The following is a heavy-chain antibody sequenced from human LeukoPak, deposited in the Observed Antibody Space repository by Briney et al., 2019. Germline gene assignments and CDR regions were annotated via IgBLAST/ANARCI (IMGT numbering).Heavy chain of an antibody. CDR2: INHSGST. J-gene: IGHJ6*03. CDR3: ARGLIAARPYYYYYMDV. Sequence: SETLSLTCAVYGGSFSGYYWSWIRQPPGKGLEWIGEINHSGSTNYNPSLKSRVTISVDTSKNQFSLKLSSVTAADTAVYYCARGLIAARPYYYYYMDVWGKGTTVTISS. CDR1: GGSFSGYY. V-gene: IGHV4-34*01. D-gene: IGHD6-6*01.